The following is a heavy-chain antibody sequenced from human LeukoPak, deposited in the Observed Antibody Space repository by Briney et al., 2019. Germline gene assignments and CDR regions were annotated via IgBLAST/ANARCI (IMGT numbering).Heavy chain of an antibody. CDR2: INGGGGNSGGNT. CDR1: GFIFSAYA. D-gene: IGHD3-10*01. J-gene: IGHJ4*02. Sequence: GGSLRLSCAASGFIFSAYAMIWVRQAPGKGLEWVSAINGGGGNSGGNTYYADSVKGRFTISRDNSKNSLYLQMDSLRAEDTAVYYCARGRELWFGELSLFDYWGQGTLVTVSS. CDR3: ARGRELWFGELSLFDY. V-gene: IGHV3-23*01.